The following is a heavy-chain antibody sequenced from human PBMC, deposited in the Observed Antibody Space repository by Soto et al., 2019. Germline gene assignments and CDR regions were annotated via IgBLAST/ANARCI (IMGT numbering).Heavy chain of an antibody. CDR1: GFTFSSYS. CDR3: ARDTWGGDSDGMDV. J-gene: IGHJ6*02. V-gene: IGHV3-21*01. Sequence: EVQLVESGGGLVKPGGSLRLSWAASGFTFSSYSMNWVRQAPGKGLEWVSSISSSSSYIYYADSVKGRFTITRDNAKNSLDMQMNSLRAEDTAVYYCARDTWGGDSDGMDVWGQGTTVTVSS. D-gene: IGHD2-21*02. CDR2: ISSSSSYI.